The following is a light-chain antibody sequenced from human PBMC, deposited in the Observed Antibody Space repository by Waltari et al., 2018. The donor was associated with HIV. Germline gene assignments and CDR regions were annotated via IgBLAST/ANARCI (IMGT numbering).Light chain of an antibody. CDR3: ESYTSTSVWV. CDR2: DVS. Sequence: QSALTQPASVSGSTGQSITISCTGSSSDVGGSNYVSWYQQHPGKAPRLMIYDVSTRPSGVSVRFSGSKSGDTASLTISGLQAEDDADYYCESYTSTSVWVFGGGTRLTVL. CDR1: SSDVGGSNY. V-gene: IGLV2-14*03. J-gene: IGLJ3*02.